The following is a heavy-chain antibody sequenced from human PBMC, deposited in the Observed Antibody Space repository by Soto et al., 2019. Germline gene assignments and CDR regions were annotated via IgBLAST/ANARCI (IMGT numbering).Heavy chain of an antibody. V-gene: IGHV3-23*01. D-gene: IGHD2-2*01. Sequence: GGSMRLSCAASGFTFSSYSMSWVRQDTGKGLEWVSAISGSGGSTYYADSVKGRFTISRDNSKNTLYLQMNSLRAADTAVYFCAERGLLPPNQLYFDNWGQGTLVTVSS. CDR3: AERGLLPPNQLYFDN. CDR1: GFTFSSYS. CDR2: ISGSGGST. J-gene: IGHJ4*02.